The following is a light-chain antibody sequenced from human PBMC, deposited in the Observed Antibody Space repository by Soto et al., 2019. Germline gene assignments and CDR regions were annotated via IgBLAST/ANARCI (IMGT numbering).Light chain of an antibody. CDR2: DVS. Sequence: QLVLTQPASVSGSPGQSITISCTGTSSDVGGYNYVSWYQQHPGKAPKLMIYDVSNRPSGVSNRFSGSKSGNTGSLTISGLQAEDEADYYCSSYTSSSTYVFGTGTKVTVL. CDR3: SSYTSSSTYV. J-gene: IGLJ1*01. CDR1: SSDVGGYNY. V-gene: IGLV2-14*01.